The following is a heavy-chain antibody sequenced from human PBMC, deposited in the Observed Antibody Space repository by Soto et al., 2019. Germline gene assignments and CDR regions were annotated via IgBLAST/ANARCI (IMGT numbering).Heavy chain of an antibody. CDR1: GYTFTRYG. Sequence: QVQLVQSGAEVKNPGASVKVSCKASGYTFTRYGIGWARQAPGQGLEWMGWINTYNGNTNYAQNVQGRVTLTTDTARRTAYMERRSLRSNDTAIYYGAMVDVYVRPSAQDVWGQGTTVSVSS. D-gene: IGHD3-16*01. CDR3: AMVDVYVRPSAQDV. V-gene: IGHV1-18*01. J-gene: IGHJ6*02. CDR2: INTYNGNT.